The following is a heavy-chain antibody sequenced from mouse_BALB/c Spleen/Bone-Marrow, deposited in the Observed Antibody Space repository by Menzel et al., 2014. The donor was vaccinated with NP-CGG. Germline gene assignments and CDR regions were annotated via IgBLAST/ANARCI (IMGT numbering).Heavy chain of an antibody. V-gene: IGHV5-6-5*01. D-gene: IGHD3-2*02. J-gene: IGHJ1*01. CDR3: ARGGLRYFDV. CDR2: ISSGGST. CDR1: GFTFSSYA. Sequence: EVMLVESGGGLVKPGGSLKLSCAASGFTFSSYAMSWVRQTPEKRLEWVASISSGGSTYYPDSVEGRFTISRDNARNILYLQMSSLRSEDTAMYYCARGGLRYFDVWGAGTTVTVSS.